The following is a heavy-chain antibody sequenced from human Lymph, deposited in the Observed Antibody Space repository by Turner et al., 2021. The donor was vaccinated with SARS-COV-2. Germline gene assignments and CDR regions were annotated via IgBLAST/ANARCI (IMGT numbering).Heavy chain of an antibody. CDR3: ARGDYYGSGSFPGKTFDY. J-gene: IGHJ4*02. CDR1: GFTFSSYA. D-gene: IGHD3-10*01. Sequence: QVQLVESGGGVVQPGRSLSLSCAASGFTFSSYAMYWVRQAPGKGLEWVAVISYDGSNKYYADSVKGRFTISRDNSKNTLYLQMNSLRAEDTAVYYCARGDYYGSGSFPGKTFDYCGQGTLVTVSS. CDR2: ISYDGSNK. V-gene: IGHV3-30-3*01.